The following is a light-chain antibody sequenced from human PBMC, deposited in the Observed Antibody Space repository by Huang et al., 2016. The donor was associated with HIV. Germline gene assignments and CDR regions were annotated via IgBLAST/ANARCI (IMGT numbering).Light chain of an antibody. J-gene: IGKJ1*01. CDR2: ASS. CDR1: QNINTT. V-gene: IGKV3-15*01. CDR3: QQYNDWPRS. Sequence: EIVMTQSPGTLSVAPGEKATIPCRASQNINTTLAWFQQKPGQAPMLLLYASSTRTADFPARFSGSGSRTEFTLTISSLQSEDIAVYYCQQYNDWPRSFGQGTKVEIK.